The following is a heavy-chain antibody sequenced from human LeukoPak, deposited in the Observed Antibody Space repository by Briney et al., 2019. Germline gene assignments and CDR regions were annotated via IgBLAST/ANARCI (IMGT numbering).Heavy chain of an antibody. D-gene: IGHD3-16*01. CDR2: IYSGGXT. CDR1: GFTVXXXX. J-gene: IGHJ4*02. Sequence: GGSLRXXXXASGFTVXXXXXXXVRQAXGXXXXXVSVIYSGGXTYYAXXXKGXFTIXRDXXKNTLYLQMNSLRAEDTAVYYCARERGEVTIFDYWGQGTLVTVSS. V-gene: IGHV3-66*01. CDR3: ARERGEVTIFDY.